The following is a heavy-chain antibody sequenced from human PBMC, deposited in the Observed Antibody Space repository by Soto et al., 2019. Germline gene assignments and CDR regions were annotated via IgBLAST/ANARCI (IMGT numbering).Heavy chain of an antibody. CDR3: AREGDYGSGSYYNDAFDI. J-gene: IGHJ3*02. CDR2: ISYDGSNK. Sequence: PGGSLRLSCAASGFPFSSYAMHWVRPAPGKGLEWVAVISYDGSNKYYADSVKGRFTISRDNSKNTLYLQMNSLRAEDTAVYYCAREGDYGSGSYYNDAFDIWGQGTMVTVSS. CDR1: GFPFSSYA. V-gene: IGHV3-30-3*01. D-gene: IGHD3-10*01.